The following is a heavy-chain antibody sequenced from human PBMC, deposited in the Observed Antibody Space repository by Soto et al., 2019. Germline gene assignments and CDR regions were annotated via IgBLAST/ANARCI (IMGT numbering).Heavy chain of an antibody. Sequence: TLSLTCTVPGGSISSYYWSWTRQPPGKGLEWIGYIYYSGSTNYNPSLKSRVTISVDTSKNQFSLKLSSVTAADTAVYYWARDMIANDHFERWGQGTMVTVS. D-gene: IGHD3-22*01. CDR1: GGSISSYY. CDR3: ARDMIANDHFER. V-gene: IGHV4-59*01. CDR2: IYYSGST. J-gene: IGHJ3*02.